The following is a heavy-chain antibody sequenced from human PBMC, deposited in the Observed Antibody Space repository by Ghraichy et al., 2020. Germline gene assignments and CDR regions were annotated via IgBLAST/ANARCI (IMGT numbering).Heavy chain of an antibody. CDR2: IIPIFGTA. CDR1: GGTFSSYA. D-gene: IGHD3-10*01. J-gene: IGHJ5*02. CDR3: ARDRLRFRYGSGSYYNQPPSFNWFDP. Sequence: SVKVSCKASGGTFSSYAISWVRQAPGQGLEWMGGIIPIFGTANYAQKFQGRVTITADESTSTAYMELSSLRSEDTAVYYCARDRLRFRYGSGSYYNQPPSFNWFDPWGQGTLVTVSS. V-gene: IGHV1-69*13.